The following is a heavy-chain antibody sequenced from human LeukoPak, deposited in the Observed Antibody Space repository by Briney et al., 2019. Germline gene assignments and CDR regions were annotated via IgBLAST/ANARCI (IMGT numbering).Heavy chain of an antibody. CDR2: ISSGGDT. CDR3: AKGVGGYYFDY. D-gene: IGHD2-15*01. Sequence: GGSLRLSCAASGFTFSTYAMSWVRQAPGKGLEWISIISSGGDTYYADSVKGRFTISGDNSKNTLDLQMSSLRAEDTAVYYCAKGVGGYYFDYWGQGTLVTVSS. V-gene: IGHV3-23*01. J-gene: IGHJ4*02. CDR1: GFTFSTYA.